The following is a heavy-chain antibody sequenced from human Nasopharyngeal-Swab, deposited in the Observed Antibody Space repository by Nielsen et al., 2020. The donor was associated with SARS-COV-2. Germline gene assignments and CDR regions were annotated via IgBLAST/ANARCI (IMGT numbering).Heavy chain of an antibody. Sequence: GGSLRLSCAASGFTFDDYAMHWVRQAPGKGLEWVSGISWNSGSIGYADSVKGRFTISRDNAKNSLYLQMNSLRAEDTALYYCAKDYHYDLGTNWFDPWGQGTLVTVSS. CDR3: AKDYHYDLGTNWFDP. CDR2: ISWNSGSI. J-gene: IGHJ5*02. D-gene: IGHD3-3*01. V-gene: IGHV3-9*01. CDR1: GFTFDDYA.